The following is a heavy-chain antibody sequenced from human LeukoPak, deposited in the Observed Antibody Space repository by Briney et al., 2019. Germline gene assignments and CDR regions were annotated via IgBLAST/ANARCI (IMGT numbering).Heavy chain of an antibody. CDR3: IRHVEFQRPY. CDR2: IRSRTKGYAT. J-gene: IGHJ4*02. D-gene: IGHD3-10*01. V-gene: IGHV3-73*01. CDR1: GMSLSDSA. Sequence: GVSLTLSCAASGMSLSDSAMNWVRQAPGKGLEWLAHIRSRTKGYATAYAASVTGRFVISRDDVKNMAFLQMTSLETEDTAVYYCIRHVEFQRPYWAQGVQVTVSS.